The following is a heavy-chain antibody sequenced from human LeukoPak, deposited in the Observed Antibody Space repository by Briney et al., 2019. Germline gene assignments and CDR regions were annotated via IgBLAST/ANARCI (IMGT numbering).Heavy chain of an antibody. J-gene: IGHJ6*02. V-gene: IGHV1-46*01. CDR3: TRSQYYGMDV. Sequence: ASLKVSCKASGYTFTSYYMHWVRQAPGQGLEWMGMINPTGGSTSYAQKFQGRVTMTRDTSTSTVYMELSSLRSEDTAVYYCTRSQYYGMDVWGQGTTVTVSS. CDR2: INPTGGST. CDR1: GYTFTSYY.